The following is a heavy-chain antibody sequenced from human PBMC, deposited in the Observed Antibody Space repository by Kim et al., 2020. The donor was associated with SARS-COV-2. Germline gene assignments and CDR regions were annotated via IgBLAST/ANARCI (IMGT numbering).Heavy chain of an antibody. D-gene: IGHD3-22*01. CDR3: ARSGYYDSPKAFDI. V-gene: IGHV4-34*01. Sequence: NPALKSRVTISVDTSKNQFSLKLSSVTAADTAVYYCARSGYYDSPKAFDIWGQGTMVTVSS. J-gene: IGHJ3*02.